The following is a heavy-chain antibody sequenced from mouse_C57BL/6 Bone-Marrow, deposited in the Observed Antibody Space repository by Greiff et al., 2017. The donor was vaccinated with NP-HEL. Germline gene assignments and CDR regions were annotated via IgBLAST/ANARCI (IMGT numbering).Heavy chain of an antibody. CDR3: AGWLLNYYAMDY. D-gene: IGHD2-3*01. CDR1: GYTFTDYY. J-gene: IGHJ4*01. CDR2: INPYNGGT. Sequence: DVKLQESGPVLVKPGASVEMSCKASGYTFTDYYMNWVKQSHGKSLEWIGVINPYNGGTSYNQKFKGKATLTVDKSSSTAYMELNSLTSEDSAVYYCAGWLLNYYAMDYWGQGTSVTVSS. V-gene: IGHV1-19*01.